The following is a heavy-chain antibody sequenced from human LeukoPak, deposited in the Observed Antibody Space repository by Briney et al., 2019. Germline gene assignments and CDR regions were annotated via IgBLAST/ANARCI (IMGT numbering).Heavy chain of an antibody. J-gene: IGHJ4*02. D-gene: IGHD4-17*01. V-gene: IGHV5-51*01. Sequence: GESLKISCKGSGYIFTNDWIGWVRQMPGKGLEWMGIIYPGDSDTRYSPSFQGQVTISADKSIGTAYLQWSSLKAPDTAMYYCARHLGATANTLYYFDYWGQGTLVTVSS. CDR1: GYIFTNDW. CDR3: ARHLGATANTLYYFDY. CDR2: IYPGDSDT.